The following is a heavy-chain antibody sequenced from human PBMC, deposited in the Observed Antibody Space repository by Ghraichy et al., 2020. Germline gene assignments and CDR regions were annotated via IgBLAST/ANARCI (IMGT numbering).Heavy chain of an antibody. CDR3: AKMGGLYYYDSSGYFYDY. CDR2: ISYDGSNK. Sequence: GSLSLSCASSGFTFNNYAMHWVCQAPGKGLEWVAVISYDGSNKYYADSVKGRFTISRDNSKNTLYLQMNSLSAEDTAVYYCAKMGGLYYYDSSGYFYDYWGQGTLVTVSS. D-gene: IGHD3-22*01. J-gene: IGHJ4*02. CDR1: GFTFNNYA. V-gene: IGHV3-30*18.